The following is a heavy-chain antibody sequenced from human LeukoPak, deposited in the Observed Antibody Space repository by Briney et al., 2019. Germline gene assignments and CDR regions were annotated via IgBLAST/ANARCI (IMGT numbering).Heavy chain of an antibody. Sequence: SETLSLTCTISGVSIRSYYWGWIRQPPGKGLEWIGYIYYSGSAYYSPSLKSRVTISADTSKNQFSLKLSSVTAADTALYYFARRDSSGTRYFDSWGQGTLVTVSS. V-gene: IGHV4-59*08. CDR2: IYYSGSA. CDR1: GVSIRSYY. D-gene: IGHD3-22*01. CDR3: ARRDSSGTRYFDS. J-gene: IGHJ4*02.